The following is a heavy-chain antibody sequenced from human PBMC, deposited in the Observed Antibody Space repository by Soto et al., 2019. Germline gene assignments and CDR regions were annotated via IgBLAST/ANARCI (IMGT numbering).Heavy chain of an antibody. Sequence: QITLKESGPTLVKTTQTLTLTCTFSGFSLSTRGVGVGWIRQPPGKALEWLALIYWNDDKSYSPSLKSRVTITKDTSKNLVVLTMANMDPVDTATYYCARSEYSYGVDHWGQGTLVTVSS. CDR2: IYWNDDK. J-gene: IGHJ5*02. D-gene: IGHD5-18*01. V-gene: IGHV2-5*01. CDR3: ARSEYSYGVDH. CDR1: GFSLSTRGVG.